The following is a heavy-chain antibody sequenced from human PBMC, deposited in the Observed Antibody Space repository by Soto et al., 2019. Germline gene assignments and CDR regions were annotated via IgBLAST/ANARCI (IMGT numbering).Heavy chain of an antibody. D-gene: IGHD3-10*01. CDR3: ARRRKVGYGSGSYYNVPYFDY. Sequence: SETLSLTCAVYGGSFSGYYWSWIRQPPGKGLEWIGEINHSGSTNYNPSLKSRVTISVDTSKNQFSLKLSSVTAADTAVYYCARRRKVGYGSGSYYNVPYFDYWGQGTLVTVSS. V-gene: IGHV4-34*01. CDR1: GGSFSGYY. CDR2: INHSGST. J-gene: IGHJ4*02.